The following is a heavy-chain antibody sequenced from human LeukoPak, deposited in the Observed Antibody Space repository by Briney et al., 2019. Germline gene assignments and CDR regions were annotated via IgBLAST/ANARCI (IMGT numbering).Heavy chain of an antibody. CDR3: ATGLLWFGELLSQWYYFDY. CDR1: GYTLTELS. J-gene: IGHJ4*02. Sequence: GASVKVSCKVSGYTLTELSMHWVRQAPGKGREWMGGFDPEDGETIYAQKFQGRVTMTEDTSTDTAYMELSSLRSEDTAVYYCATGLLWFGELLSQWYYFDYWGQGTLVTVSS. V-gene: IGHV1-24*01. D-gene: IGHD3-10*01. CDR2: FDPEDGET.